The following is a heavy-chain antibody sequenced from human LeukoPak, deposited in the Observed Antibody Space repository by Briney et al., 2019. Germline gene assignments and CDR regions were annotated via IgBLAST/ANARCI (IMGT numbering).Heavy chain of an antibody. CDR2: ISSSSSYI. Sequence: GGSLRLSCAASGFTFSSYSMNWVRQAPGKGLEWVSSISSSSSYIYYADSVKGRFTISRDNAKNSLYLQMNSLRAEDTAVYYCARDQDVYCSGGSCTSFDIWGQGTMVTVSS. J-gene: IGHJ3*02. CDR3: ARDQDVYCSGGSCTSFDI. D-gene: IGHD2-15*01. V-gene: IGHV3-21*01. CDR1: GFTFSSYS.